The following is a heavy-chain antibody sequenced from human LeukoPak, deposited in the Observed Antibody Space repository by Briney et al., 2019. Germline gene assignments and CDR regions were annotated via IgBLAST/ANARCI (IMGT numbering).Heavy chain of an antibody. V-gene: IGHV4-59*12. CDR2: IFFSGST. D-gene: IGHD5-24*01. CDR1: GGSISGYY. Sequence: SETLSLTCTVSGGSISGYYWNWIRQPPGKGLEWIAYIFFSGSTDYNPSLKSRVTISVDTSKNQFSLKLTSVTAADSAVYYCAKDAYNYGWFDPWGQGTLVTVSA. CDR3: AKDAYNYGWFDP. J-gene: IGHJ5*02.